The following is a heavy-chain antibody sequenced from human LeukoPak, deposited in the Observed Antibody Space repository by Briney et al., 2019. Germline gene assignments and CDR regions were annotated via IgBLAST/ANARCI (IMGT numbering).Heavy chain of an antibody. J-gene: IGHJ4*02. D-gene: IGHD4-17*01. CDR1: GLTFSSYA. CDR2: ISYDGSNK. V-gene: IGHV3-30-3*01. Sequence: GRSLRLSCAASGLTFSSYAMHWVRQAPGKGLEWVAVISYDGSNKYYADSVKGRFTISRDNSKNTLYLQMNSLRAEDTAVYYCARAPGYGDSLDYWGQGTLVTVSS. CDR3: ARAPGYGDSLDY.